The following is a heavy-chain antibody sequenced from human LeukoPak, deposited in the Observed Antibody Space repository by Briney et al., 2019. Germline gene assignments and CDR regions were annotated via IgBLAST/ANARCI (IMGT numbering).Heavy chain of an antibody. V-gene: IGHV1-8*01. CDR1: GYTFTSYD. D-gene: IGHD6-13*01. Sequence: ASVKVSCKASGYTFTSYDINWVRQATGQGLEWMGWMNPNSGNTGYAQKFQGRVTMTRNTSISTAYMELSSLRSEDTAVYYCARSPPPEWLAAAGRVFRRFDPWGQGTLVTVSS. J-gene: IGHJ5*02. CDR3: ARSPPPEWLAAAGRVFRRFDP. CDR2: MNPNSGNT.